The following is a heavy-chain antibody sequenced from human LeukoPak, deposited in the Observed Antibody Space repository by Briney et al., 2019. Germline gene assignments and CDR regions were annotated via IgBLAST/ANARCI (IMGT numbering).Heavy chain of an antibody. D-gene: IGHD2-2*02. Sequence: ASVKVSCKASGYTFTGYYMHWVRQAPGQGLEWMGWINPNSGGTNYAQKFQGRVTMTRDTSISTAYMELSRLRSDDTAVYYCARGGYCSSTSCYTVRRRFDPWGQGTLVTVSS. CDR3: ARGGYCSSTSCYTVRRRFDP. CDR1: GYTFTGYY. CDR2: INPNSGGT. V-gene: IGHV1-2*02. J-gene: IGHJ5*02.